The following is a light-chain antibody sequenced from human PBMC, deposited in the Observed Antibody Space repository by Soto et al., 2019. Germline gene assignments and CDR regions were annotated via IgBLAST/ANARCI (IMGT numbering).Light chain of an antibody. J-gene: IGLJ3*02. CDR3: CSYAGSYSWV. CDR1: SSDVGGYNY. V-gene: IGLV2-11*01. CDR2: DVS. Sequence: SALTQPRSVSGSPGQSVTISCTGTSSDVGGYNYVSWYQQHPGKAPKLMVYDVSQRPSGVPDRFSGSKSGNTASLTISGLQADDDGDYFCCSYAGSYSWVFGGGTKLTVL.